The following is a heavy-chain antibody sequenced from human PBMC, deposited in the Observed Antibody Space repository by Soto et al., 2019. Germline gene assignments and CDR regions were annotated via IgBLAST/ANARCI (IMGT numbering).Heavy chain of an antibody. CDR2: IIPIFGTA. Sequence: SVKVSCKASGGTFSSYAISWVRQAPGQGLEWMGGIIPIFGTANYAQKFQGRVTITADESTSTAYMELSSLRSEDTAVYYCARDLGYCSGGSCSNYNWFNPWGQGTLVTVSS. CDR1: GGTFSSYA. V-gene: IGHV1-69*13. J-gene: IGHJ5*02. D-gene: IGHD2-15*01. CDR3: ARDLGYCSGGSCSNYNWFNP.